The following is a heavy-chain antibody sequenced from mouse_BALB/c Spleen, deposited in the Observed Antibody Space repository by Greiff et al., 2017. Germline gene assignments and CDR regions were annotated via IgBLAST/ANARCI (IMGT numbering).Heavy chain of an antibody. D-gene: IGHD2-4*01. CDR3: AKDDYENYAMDY. J-gene: IGHJ4*01. V-gene: IGHV5-17*02. Sequence: DVKLVESGGGLVQPGGSRKLSCAAPGFTFSSFGMHWVRQAPEKGLVWVAYISSGSSTIYYADTVKGRFTISGDNPKNTLFLQMTSLRSEDTAMYYCAKDDYENYAMDYWGQGTSVTVSS. CDR1: GFTFSSFG. CDR2: ISSGSSTI.